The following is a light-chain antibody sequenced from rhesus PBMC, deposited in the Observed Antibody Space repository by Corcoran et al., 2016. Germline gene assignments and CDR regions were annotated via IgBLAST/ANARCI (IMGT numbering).Light chain of an antibody. CDR3: LQYSSGPWP. Sequence: DIQMTQSPSSLSASVGDTVTITCRASQSIGSWLDWYQQKPGKAPNLLIYKASSLQSGVPLRFSGSGSGTDFTLTLSSLQPDDFATYYYLQYSSGPWPFGQGTKVEIK. CDR1: QSIGSW. CDR2: KAS. V-gene: IGKV1-22*01. J-gene: IGKJ1*01.